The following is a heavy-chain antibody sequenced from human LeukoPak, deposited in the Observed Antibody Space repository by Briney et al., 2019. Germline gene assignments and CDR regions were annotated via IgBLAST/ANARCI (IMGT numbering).Heavy chain of an antibody. J-gene: IGHJ4*02. D-gene: IGHD6-19*01. CDR1: GGSISSSSYY. CDR3: ARSHEYSSGWYFDY. V-gene: IGHV4-39*01. Sequence: SETLSLTCTVSGGSISSSSYYWGWTRQPPGKGLEWIGSIYYSGSTYYNPSLKSRVTISVDTSKNQFSLKLSSVTAADTAVYYCARSHEYSSGWYFDYWGQGTLVTVSS. CDR2: IYYSGST.